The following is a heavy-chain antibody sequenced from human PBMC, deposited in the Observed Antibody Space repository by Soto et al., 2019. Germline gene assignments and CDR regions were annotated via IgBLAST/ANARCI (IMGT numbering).Heavy chain of an antibody. J-gene: IGHJ4*02. D-gene: IGHD1-7*01. CDR3: ASRDPGTSVDY. V-gene: IGHV4-39*01. CDR2: ILYSGST. CDR1: GGSISGSTYC. Sequence: SETLSLTCTVSGGSISGSTYCWIWIRQPPGKGLEWIGSILYSGSTYYNPSLKSRVTISVDTSKNQFSLKVTSLTAADTAVYYCASRDPGTSVDYWGQGTSVNGFS.